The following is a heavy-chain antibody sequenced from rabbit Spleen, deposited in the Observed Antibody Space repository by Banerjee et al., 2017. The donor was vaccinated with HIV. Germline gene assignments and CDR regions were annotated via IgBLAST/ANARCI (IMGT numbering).Heavy chain of an antibody. CDR3: TRDLTGVIGWNFNL. J-gene: IGHJ4*01. Sequence: QEQLTETGGGLVQPGGSLKLSCTASGFSFSDKAVMCWVRQAPGKGLEWIGCIYTGNGITWFATWAKGRFTISKTSSTTVTLRMTSLTAADTATYFCTRDLTGVIGWNFNLWGQGTLVTVS. V-gene: IGHV1S45*01. CDR2: IYTGNGIT. D-gene: IGHD1-1*01. CDR1: GFSFSDKAV.